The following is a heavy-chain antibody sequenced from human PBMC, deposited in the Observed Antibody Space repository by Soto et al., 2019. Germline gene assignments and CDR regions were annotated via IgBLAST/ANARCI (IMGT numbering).Heavy chain of an antibody. CDR3: ARDARSDYYGSGKSYYGMDV. J-gene: IGHJ6*02. CDR2: ISYDGSNK. V-gene: IGHV3-30-3*01. D-gene: IGHD3-10*01. CDR1: GFTFSSYA. Sequence: GGSLRLSCAASGFTFSSYAMHWVRQAPGKGLEWVAVISYDGSNKYYSDSVKGRFTISRDNSKNTLYLQMNSLRAEDTAVYYCARDARSDYYGSGKSYYGMDVWGQGTTVTVSS.